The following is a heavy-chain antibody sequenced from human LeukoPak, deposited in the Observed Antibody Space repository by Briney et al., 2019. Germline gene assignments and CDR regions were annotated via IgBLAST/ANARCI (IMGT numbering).Heavy chain of an antibody. D-gene: IGHD5-12*01. V-gene: IGHV3-48*03. CDR2: ISSSGSTI. Sequence: TGGSLRLSCAASGLTFSSYEMNWVRQGPGKGLEWVSYISSSGSTIYYADSVKGRFTISRDNAKKSLYLQMNSLRAEDTAVYYCARVGWLRFFDYWGQGTLVTVSS. CDR3: ARVGWLRFFDY. J-gene: IGHJ4*02. CDR1: GLTFSSYE.